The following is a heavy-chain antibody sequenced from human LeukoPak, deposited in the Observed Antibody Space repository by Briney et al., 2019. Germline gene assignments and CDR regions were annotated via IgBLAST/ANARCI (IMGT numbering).Heavy chain of an antibody. CDR3: ARGLGRRSIDFDWLLTPFDY. CDR2: INPNSGGT. V-gene: IGHV1-2*02. D-gene: IGHD3-9*01. Sequence: ASVKVSCKASGYTFTGYYMHWVRQAPGQGLEWMGWINPNSGGTNYAQKFQGRVTMTRDTSISTAYMELSRLRSDDTAVYYCARGLGRRSIDFDWLLTPFDYWGQGTLVTVSS. CDR1: GYTFTGYY. J-gene: IGHJ4*02.